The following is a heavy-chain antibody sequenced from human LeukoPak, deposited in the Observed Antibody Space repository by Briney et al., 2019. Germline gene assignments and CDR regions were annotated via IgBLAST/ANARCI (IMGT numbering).Heavy chain of an antibody. CDR1: GFTFSAYW. J-gene: IGHJ3*02. D-gene: IGHD6-13*01. Sequence: GGSLRLSCAASGFTFSAYWMSWVRQAPEKGLEWVANIKQDGSEIYYVDSVKGRFTISRDNAKDSLYLQMNSLRAEDTAVYYCARRRQQLVYAFDIWGQGTMVTVPS. V-gene: IGHV3-7*01. CDR3: ARRRQQLVYAFDI. CDR2: IKQDGSEI.